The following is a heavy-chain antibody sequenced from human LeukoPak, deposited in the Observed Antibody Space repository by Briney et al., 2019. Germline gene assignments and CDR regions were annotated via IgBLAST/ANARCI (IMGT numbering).Heavy chain of an antibody. Sequence: SETLSLTCTVSGGSISGYYWTWIRQPPGKGLQYIGYIHDSGSTTYNPSLMSRVTISVDTSKNQFSLKLSSVTAADTAVYYCARSSPIQVGLHFDYWGQGTLVTVSS. CDR1: GGSISGYY. V-gene: IGHV4-59*01. D-gene: IGHD2-21*01. CDR3: ARSSPIQVGLHFDY. CDR2: IHDSGST. J-gene: IGHJ4*02.